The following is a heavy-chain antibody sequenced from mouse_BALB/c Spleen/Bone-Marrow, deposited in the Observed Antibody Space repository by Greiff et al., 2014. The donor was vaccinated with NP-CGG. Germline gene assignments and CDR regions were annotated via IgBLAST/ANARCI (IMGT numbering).Heavy chain of an antibody. Sequence: VQLQESGAELAKPGASVKMSCKASGYNFTTYWIHWVKQRPGQGLEWIGYINPSTGNTEYNQKFRDRATLTADKSSSTPYMQLSILTSEDSAVYCCASGLRNWYFDVWGAGTTVTVSS. J-gene: IGHJ1*01. V-gene: IGHV1-7*01. CDR2: INPSTGNT. D-gene: IGHD2-4*01. CDR3: ASGLRNWYFDV. CDR1: GYNFTTYW.